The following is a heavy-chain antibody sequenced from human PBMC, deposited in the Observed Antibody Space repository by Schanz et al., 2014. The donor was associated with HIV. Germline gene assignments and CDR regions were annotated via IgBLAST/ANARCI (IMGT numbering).Heavy chain of an antibody. CDR3: ARGDFGGNSXXY. Sequence: QVQLQQXGAGLLXPSETLXLTCAVXXXXXRGYYWTWIRQXPGVGLEWFGGVRHTGGTNYNPSLKSRVTMSMDTSKTQFPLTLTAVPAAXTAVYFCARGDFGGNSXXYWGHGNLXXVSA. CDR2: VRHTGGT. D-gene: IGHD2-21*02. CDR1: XXXXRGYY. V-gene: IGHV4-34*01. J-gene: IGHJ4*01.